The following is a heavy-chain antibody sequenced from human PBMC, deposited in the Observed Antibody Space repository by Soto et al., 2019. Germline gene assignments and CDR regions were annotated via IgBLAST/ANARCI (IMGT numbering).Heavy chain of an antibody. D-gene: IGHD3-3*01. V-gene: IGHV4-39*01. Sequence: QLLESGPGLVKSSETLSLTCTVSGGSISSSEYYWGWIRQPPGKGLEWIGSIYYSGSTYYNPSLKSRVTISIASSKKQFSLKLTSVTAADTALYYCARHASAYYVSWGQGTLVTVSS. CDR1: GGSISSSEYY. J-gene: IGHJ5*02. CDR3: ARHASAYYVS. CDR2: IYYSGST.